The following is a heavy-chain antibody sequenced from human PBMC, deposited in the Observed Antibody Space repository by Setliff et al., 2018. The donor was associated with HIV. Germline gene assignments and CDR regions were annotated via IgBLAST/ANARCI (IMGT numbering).Heavy chain of an antibody. CDR2: IVPVLGIT. CDR3: AREGKFRYYYYMDV. Sequence: SVKVSCKASGGTFNNDAISWVRQAPGQGLEWMGGIVPVLGITNYSPKFQGRVTITTDESTTTAYMDLSSLRSEDTAVYYCAREGKFRYYYYMDVWGEGTAVTVSS. D-gene: IGHD3-10*01. V-gene: IGHV1-69*10. J-gene: IGHJ6*03. CDR1: GGTFNNDA.